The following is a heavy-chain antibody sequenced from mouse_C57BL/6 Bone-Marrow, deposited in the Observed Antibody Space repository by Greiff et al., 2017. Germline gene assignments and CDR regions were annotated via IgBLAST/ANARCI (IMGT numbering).Heavy chain of an antibody. V-gene: IGHV1-54*01. Sequence: QVQLQQSGAELVRPGTSVKVSCKASGYAFTNYLIEWVKQRPGQGLEWIGVINPGSGGTNYNEKFKGKATLTADKSSSTAYMQLSSLTSEDSAVYFCARSGYSNYDGCADWGQGTLVTVSA. CDR2: INPGSGGT. CDR3: ARSGYSNYDGCAD. CDR1: GYAFTNYL. J-gene: IGHJ3*01. D-gene: IGHD2-5*01.